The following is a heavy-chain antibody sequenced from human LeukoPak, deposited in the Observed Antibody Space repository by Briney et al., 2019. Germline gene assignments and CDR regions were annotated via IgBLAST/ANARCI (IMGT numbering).Heavy chain of an antibody. CDR2: INPDGSTI. Sequence: GGSLRLSCAASGFTFSSYWMHWVRQAPGKGLVWVSRINPDGSTISHADSVKGRFTISRDNAKNTLYLEMNSLRAEDTAVYYGARDLGWLQSYWGQGTLVTVSS. CDR3: ARDLGWLQSY. D-gene: IGHD5-24*01. CDR1: GFTFSSYW. J-gene: IGHJ4*02. V-gene: IGHV3-74*01.